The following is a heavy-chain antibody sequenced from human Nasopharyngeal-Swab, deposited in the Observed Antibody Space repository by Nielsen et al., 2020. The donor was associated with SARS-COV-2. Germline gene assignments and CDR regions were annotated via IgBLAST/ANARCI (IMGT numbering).Heavy chain of an antibody. V-gene: IGHV1-8*01. Sequence: SVKVSCKASGGTFPSYDIDWARQAPGQGLAWMGWMNPNSGTTGYAQKLQGRVTMTRDTSTSTVYMELSSLRSEDTAVDYCARDGVLTIFGVWRAPGSEYYFDYWGQGTLVTVSS. CDR1: GGTFPSYD. J-gene: IGHJ4*02. CDR2: MNPNSGTT. CDR3: ARDGVLTIFGVWRAPGSEYYFDY. D-gene: IGHD3-3*01.